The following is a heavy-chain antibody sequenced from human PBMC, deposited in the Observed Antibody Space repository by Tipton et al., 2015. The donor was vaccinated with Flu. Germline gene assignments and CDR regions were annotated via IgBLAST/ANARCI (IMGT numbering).Heavy chain of an antibody. D-gene: IGHD3-16*01. CDR2: IYYSGST. CDR3: ARAGTTWGRMDV. Sequence: LRLSCTVSGGSISTYYWSWIRQPPGKGLEWIGYIYYSGSTNYNPSLKSRVTISVDTSKNQFSLKLSSVTAADTAVYYCARAGTTWGRMDVWGQGTTVTVS. V-gene: IGHV4-59*01. CDR1: GGSISTYY. J-gene: IGHJ6*02.